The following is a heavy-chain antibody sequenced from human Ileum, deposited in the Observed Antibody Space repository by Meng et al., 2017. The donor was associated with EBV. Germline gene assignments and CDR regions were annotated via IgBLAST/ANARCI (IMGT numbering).Heavy chain of an antibody. V-gene: IGHV4-4*03. Sequence: PGLVSPPGTRSLPAAVLGGSIGISNRWSWGRQPPGKGLEWIGEIYHSGSTNYTPSLKSRVTISVDKSKNQFSLNLSSVTAADTAVYYCARVGQWLPIDYWGQGTLVTVSS. CDR3: ARVGQWLPIDY. D-gene: IGHD6-19*01. J-gene: IGHJ4*02. CDR1: GGSIGISNR. CDR2: IYHSGST.